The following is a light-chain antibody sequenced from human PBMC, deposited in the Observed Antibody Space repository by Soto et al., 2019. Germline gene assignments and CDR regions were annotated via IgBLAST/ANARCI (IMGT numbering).Light chain of an antibody. J-gene: IGKJ1*01. CDR3: LQEYSYPRA. CDR1: QDIRNG. V-gene: IGKV1-6*01. Sequence: AIQMTQSPSSLSASVGDRVTITCRASQDIRNGLGWYQQKAGKAPKLLIYAASGLQSGVPSRFSGSGSGTDFTLTISSLQPEDFATYYCLQEYSYPRAFGQGTQVEIK. CDR2: AAS.